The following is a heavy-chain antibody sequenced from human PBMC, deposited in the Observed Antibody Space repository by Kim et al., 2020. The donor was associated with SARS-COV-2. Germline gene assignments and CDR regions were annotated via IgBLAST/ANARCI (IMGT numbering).Heavy chain of an antibody. D-gene: IGHD3-9*01. J-gene: IGHJ4*02. CDR2: IYYTGST. CDR3: ARRVYDILTGYYYFDY. Sequence: SETLSLTCTVSGGSISSYYWSWIRQPPGKGLEWIGYIYYTGSTNYNPSLKSRVTISIDTSKNQFSLKLSSVTAADTAVYYCARRVYDILTGYYYFDYWGQGTVVTVSS. CDR1: GGSISSYY. V-gene: IGHV4-59*08.